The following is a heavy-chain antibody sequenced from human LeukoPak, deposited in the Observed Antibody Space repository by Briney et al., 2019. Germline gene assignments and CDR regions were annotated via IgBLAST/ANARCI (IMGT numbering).Heavy chain of an antibody. CDR1: GYTFTGYY. Sequence: ASVKVSCKASGYTFTGYYMHWVRQAPGQGLEWMGWINPNSGGTNYAQKFQGRVTMTRDTSISTAYMELSSLRSEDTAVYYCARDMGDGYNPTGNGWFDPWGQGTMVTVSS. D-gene: IGHD5-24*01. CDR2: INPNSGGT. J-gene: IGHJ3*01. CDR3: ARDMGDGYNPTGNGWFDP. V-gene: IGHV1-2*02.